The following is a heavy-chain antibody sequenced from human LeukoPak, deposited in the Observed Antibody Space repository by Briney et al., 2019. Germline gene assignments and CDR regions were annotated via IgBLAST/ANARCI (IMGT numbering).Heavy chain of an antibody. CDR3: AKTTWDLSDP. V-gene: IGHV4-38-2*02. D-gene: IGHD1-7*01. CDR2: IHHTGNT. CDR1: GYSISSGYY. J-gene: IGHJ5*02. Sequence: SETLSLTCTVSGYSISSGYYWGWIRQPPGKGLEWIGSIHHTGNTYYNPSLKSRVTMSVDTSKNQFSLKLSSVTAAHTAVYYCAKTTWDLSDPWGQGTLVTVSS.